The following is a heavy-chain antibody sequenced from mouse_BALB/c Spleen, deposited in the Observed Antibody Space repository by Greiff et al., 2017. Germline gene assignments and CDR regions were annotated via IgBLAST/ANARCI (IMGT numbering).Heavy chain of an antibody. Sequence: QVQLKQPGAELVRPGASVKLSCKASGYTFTSYWINWVKQRPGQGLEWIGNIYPSDSYTNYNQKFKDKATLTVDKSSSTAYMQLSSPTSEDSAVYYCTRKGGYFDYWGQGTTLTVSS. CDR2: IYPSDSYT. J-gene: IGHJ2*01. CDR1: GYTFTSYW. V-gene: IGHV1-69*02. CDR3: TRKGGYFDY.